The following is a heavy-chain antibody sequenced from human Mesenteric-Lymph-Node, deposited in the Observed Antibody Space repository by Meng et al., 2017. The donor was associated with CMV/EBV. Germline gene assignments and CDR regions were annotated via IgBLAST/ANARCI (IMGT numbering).Heavy chain of an antibody. J-gene: IGHJ3*02. Sequence: SETLSLTRTVSSGSIISYYWSWIRQPPGKGLEWIGYIDYSGSTNYNPSLESRVTMSVDTSKNQFSLKLISVTAADTAVYYCARELVTRADTFDIWGQGTMVTVSS. CDR2: IDYSGST. CDR3: ARELVTRADTFDI. V-gene: IGHV4-59*12. CDR1: SGSIISYY. D-gene: IGHD6-6*01.